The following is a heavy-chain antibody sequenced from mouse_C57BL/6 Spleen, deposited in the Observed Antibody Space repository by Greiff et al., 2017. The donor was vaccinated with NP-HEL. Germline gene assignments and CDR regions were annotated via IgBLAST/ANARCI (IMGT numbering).Heavy chain of an antibody. D-gene: IGHD1-1*01. CDR1: GYTFTDYN. CDR3: ARDRGYGSSYEDWYFDV. Sequence: EVQLQQSGPELVKPGASVKIPCKASGYTFTDYNMDWVKQSHGKSLEWIGDINPNNGGTIYNQKFKGKATLTVDKSSSTAYMELRSLTSEDTAVYCCARDRGYGSSYEDWYFDVWGTGTTVTVSS. V-gene: IGHV1-18*01. J-gene: IGHJ1*03. CDR2: INPNNGGT.